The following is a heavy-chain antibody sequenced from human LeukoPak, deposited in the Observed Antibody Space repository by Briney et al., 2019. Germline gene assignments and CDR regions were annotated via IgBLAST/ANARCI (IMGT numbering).Heavy chain of an antibody. V-gene: IGHV3-21*01. CDR2: ISSSSSYI. D-gene: IGHD6-13*01. CDR3: AREQQLGYNWFDP. J-gene: IGHJ5*02. CDR1: GFTFSSYS. Sequence: PGGSLRLSCAASGFTFSSYSMNWVRQAPGKGLEWVSSISSSSSYIYYADSVKGRFTISRGNAKNSLYLQMNSLRAEDTAVYYCAREQQLGYNWFDPWGQGTLVTVSS.